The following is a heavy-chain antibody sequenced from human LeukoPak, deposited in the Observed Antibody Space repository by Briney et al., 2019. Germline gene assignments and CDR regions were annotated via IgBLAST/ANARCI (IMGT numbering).Heavy chain of an antibody. D-gene: IGHD2-21*01. CDR1: GGSISSYY. CDR2: IYYSGST. V-gene: IGHV4-59*08. J-gene: IGHJ5*02. Sequence: SETLSLTCTVSGGSISSYYWSWIRQPPGKGLEGSGYIYYSGSTNYNPSLKSRVTISVDTSKNQFSLKLSSVTAADTAVYYGARNVFQNWFDPWGQGTLVTVSS. CDR3: ARNVFQNWFDP.